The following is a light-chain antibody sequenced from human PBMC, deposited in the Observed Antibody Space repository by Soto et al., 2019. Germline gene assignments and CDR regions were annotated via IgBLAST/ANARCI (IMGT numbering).Light chain of an antibody. Sequence: EIVLTQSPGTLSLSPGERATLSCRASQSITSSSLAWYQHKPGQAPSLLIYAASSRATGIPDRFSGSGSGTDFTLTISRLEPEDFAVYYCQQYGTSPQTFGQGTKVEIK. CDR2: AAS. V-gene: IGKV3-20*01. CDR1: QSITSSS. J-gene: IGKJ1*01. CDR3: QQYGTSPQT.